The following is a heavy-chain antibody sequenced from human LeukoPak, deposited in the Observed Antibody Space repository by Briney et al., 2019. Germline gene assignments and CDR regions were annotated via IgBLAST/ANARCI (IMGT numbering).Heavy chain of an antibody. CDR2: INPSGGST. V-gene: IGHV1-46*01. CDR1: GYTFTSYY. Sequence: ASVKVSCKASGYTFTSYYMHWVRQAPGQGLEWMGIINPSGGSTSYAQKFQGRVTMTRDTSISTAYMELSRLRSDDTAVYYCARDRGSSDAFDIWGQGTMVTVSS. CDR3: ARDRGSSDAFDI. J-gene: IGHJ3*02. D-gene: IGHD2-2*01.